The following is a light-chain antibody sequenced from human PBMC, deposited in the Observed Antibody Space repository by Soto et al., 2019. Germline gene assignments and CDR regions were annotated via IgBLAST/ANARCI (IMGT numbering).Light chain of an antibody. CDR3: QQYGYPPRT. V-gene: IGKV3-20*01. J-gene: IGKJ1*01. CDR2: GAS. Sequence: EIVLTQSPGTLSLSPGEETTLSCRASPYVNSNYLAWYQQKAGQAPRLLIYGASSRATGIPDRFSGSGSGTEFTLTISRLEPEDFAVYYCQQYGYPPRTFGQGTKVEIK. CDR1: PYVNSNY.